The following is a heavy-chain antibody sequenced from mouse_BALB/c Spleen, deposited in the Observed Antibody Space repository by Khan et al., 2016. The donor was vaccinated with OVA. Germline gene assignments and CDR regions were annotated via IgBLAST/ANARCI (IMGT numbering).Heavy chain of an antibody. D-gene: IGHD2-10*02. V-gene: IGHV1S53*02. CDR1: GYTFTDHA. J-gene: IGHJ4*01. Sequence: VQLQESDAELVKPGASVKISCKASGYTFTDHAIHWVKQKPEQGLEWIGYISPGNGDIKYNEKFKGKATLTADKSSSTAYMQLNSLTSEDSAVYFCRVWSYDAMDYGGQGTAVTVSA. CDR3: RVWSYDAMDY. CDR2: ISPGNGDI.